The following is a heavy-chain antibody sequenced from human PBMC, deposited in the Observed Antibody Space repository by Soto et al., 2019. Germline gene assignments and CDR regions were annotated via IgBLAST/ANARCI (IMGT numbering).Heavy chain of an antibody. CDR3: ARLLWDYGSGSYGAFDI. CDR2: IYYSGST. CDR1: GGSISSSSYY. Sequence: QLQLQESGPGLVKPSETLSLTCTVSGGSISSSSYYWGWIRQPPGKGLEWIGSIYYSGSTYYNPSLKSRVTISVDTSKNQFSLKLSSVTAADTAVYYCARLLWDYGSGSYGAFDIWGQGTMVTVSS. D-gene: IGHD3-10*01. J-gene: IGHJ3*02. V-gene: IGHV4-39*01.